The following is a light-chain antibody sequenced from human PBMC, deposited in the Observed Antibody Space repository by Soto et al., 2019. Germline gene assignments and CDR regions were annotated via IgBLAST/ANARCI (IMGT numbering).Light chain of an antibody. CDR1: SSNVGAGND. V-gene: IGLV1-40*01. Sequence: QPVLTQPPSVSGAPGQRVTISCTGSSSNVGAGNDVHWYRQLRGEAPKFLISDSNNRASGVPDRFSVSKSGASASLAITGLRAEDEGDYFCQSYGTSLSGLYVFGTGTKVTVL. J-gene: IGLJ1*01. CDR2: DSN. CDR3: QSYGTSLSGLYV.